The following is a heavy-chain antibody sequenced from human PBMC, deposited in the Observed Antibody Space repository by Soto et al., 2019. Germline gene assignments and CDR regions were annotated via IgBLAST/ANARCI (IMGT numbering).Heavy chain of an antibody. Sequence: ASVKVSCKASGYTFTSYDINWVRQATGQGLEWMGWMNPNSGNTGYAQKFQGRVTMTRNTSISTAYMELSSLRSEDTAVYYCARGTYYYDSSGYYSYYYYGMDVWGQGTTVTVSS. J-gene: IGHJ6*02. CDR1: GYTFTSYD. V-gene: IGHV1-8*01. CDR3: ARGTYYYDSSGYYSYYYYGMDV. D-gene: IGHD3-22*01. CDR2: MNPNSGNT.